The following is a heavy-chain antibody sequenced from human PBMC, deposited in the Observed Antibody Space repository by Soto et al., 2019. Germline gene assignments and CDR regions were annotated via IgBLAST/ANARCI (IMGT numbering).Heavy chain of an antibody. CDR1: GYSFTTYW. D-gene: IGHD3-22*01. V-gene: IGHV5-51*01. Sequence: GESLKISCKGSGYSFTTYWNGWVRQMTAKGLAWMGIIYPGDLDTRCTPSFQGKVIISADKSISSAYWQWSSLKASDTAMYYCARLYREHYDSSGYQYFDYGCQGTLVTVSS. CDR3: ARLYREHYDSSGYQYFDY. CDR2: IYPGDLDT. J-gene: IGHJ4*02.